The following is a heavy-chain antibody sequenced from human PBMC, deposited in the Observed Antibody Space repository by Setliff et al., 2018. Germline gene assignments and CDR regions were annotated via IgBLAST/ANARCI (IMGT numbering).Heavy chain of an antibody. Sequence: PGGSLRLSCAASGFPFSNYYMTWIRQAPGKGLEWISYIHDSGNPTYYADSVKGRFTIARANAKNSLYLQMNSLRAEDTAVYYCARDGNYYDSSGLANGGYWGQGTLVTVSS. V-gene: IGHV3-11*04. CDR1: GFPFSNYY. D-gene: IGHD3-22*01. CDR3: ARDGNYYDSSGLANGGY. J-gene: IGHJ4*02. CDR2: IHDSGNPT.